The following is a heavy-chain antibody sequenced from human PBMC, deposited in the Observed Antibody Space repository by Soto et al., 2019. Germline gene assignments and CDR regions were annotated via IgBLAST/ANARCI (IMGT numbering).Heavy chain of an antibody. V-gene: IGHV1-18*01. Sequence: GASVKVFCKASGYTFTSYGISWVRQAPGQGLEWMGWISAYNGNTNYAQKLQGRVTMTTDTSTSTAYMELRSLRSDDTAVYYCARDLNDFWSGYGMDVWGQGTTVTVSS. J-gene: IGHJ6*02. CDR2: ISAYNGNT. CDR1: GYTFTSYG. D-gene: IGHD3-3*01. CDR3: ARDLNDFWSGYGMDV.